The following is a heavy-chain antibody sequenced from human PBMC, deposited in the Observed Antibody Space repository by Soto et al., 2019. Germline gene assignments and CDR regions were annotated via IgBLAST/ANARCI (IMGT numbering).Heavy chain of an antibody. J-gene: IGHJ4*02. CDR3: AAGYYGDYLLNDC. CDR2: IVVGSGNT. V-gene: IGHV1-58*02. CDR1: GFTFTSSA. D-gene: IGHD4-17*01. Sequence: SVKVSCKASGFTFTSSAMQWVRQARGQRLEWIGWIVVGSGNTNYAQKFQERVTITRDMSTSTAYMELSSLRSEDTAVYYCAAGYYGDYLLNDCWGQGTLATVSS.